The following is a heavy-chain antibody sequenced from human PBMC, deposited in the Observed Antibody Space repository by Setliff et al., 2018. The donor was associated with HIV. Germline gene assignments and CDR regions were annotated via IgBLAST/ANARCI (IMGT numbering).Heavy chain of an antibody. V-gene: IGHV4-4*07. D-gene: IGHD3-16*01. CDR1: GGSISSYY. J-gene: IGHJ6*02. CDR3: ASQLWAGYYYYGMDV. Sequence: KPSETLSLTCTVSGGSISSYYWSWIRQPAGKGLEWIGRIYTSGSTNYNPSLKSRVTMSVDTSKNQFSLKLSSVTAADTAVYYCASQLWAGYYYYGMDVWGQGTTVTVSS. CDR2: IYTSGST.